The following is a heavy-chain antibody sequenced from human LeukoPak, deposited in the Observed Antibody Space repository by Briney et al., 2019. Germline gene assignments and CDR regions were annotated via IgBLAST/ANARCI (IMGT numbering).Heavy chain of an antibody. D-gene: IGHD4-17*01. Sequence: SVKVPCKASGGTFSSYAISWVRQAPGQGLEWMGGIIPIFGTANYAQKFQGRVTITADKSTSTAYMELSSLRSEDTAVYYCARDPTDYGDYYFAYWGQGTLVTVSS. J-gene: IGHJ4*02. CDR3: ARDPTDYGDYYFAY. CDR2: IIPIFGTA. CDR1: GGTFSSYA. V-gene: IGHV1-69*06.